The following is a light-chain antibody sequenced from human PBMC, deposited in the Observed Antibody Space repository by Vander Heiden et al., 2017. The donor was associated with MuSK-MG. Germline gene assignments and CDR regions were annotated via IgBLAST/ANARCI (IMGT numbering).Light chain of an antibody. V-gene: IGLV1-44*01. Sequence: QSVLPQPPSASGTPGTRVTIPCSGSSSTIGRTAVHWYQPPPGTAPKLLIYSSTQRPSGVPDRFSASKSGTSVSRAIGGLQSDDEADYYCAAWDDSLNGWVIGGGTKLTVL. CDR1: SSTIGRTA. CDR2: SST. CDR3: AAWDDSLNGWV. J-gene: IGLJ3*02.